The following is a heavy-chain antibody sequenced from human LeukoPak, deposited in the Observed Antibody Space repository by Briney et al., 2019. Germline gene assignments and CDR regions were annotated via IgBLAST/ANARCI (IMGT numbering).Heavy chain of an antibody. V-gene: IGHV3-23*01. CDR1: GFTFSSSS. Sequence: GGSLRLSCAASGFTFSSSSMSWVRQAPGKGLEWVSVISGSGGSTDYADSVKGRFTISRDNSKNTLYLQMNSLRAEDAAVYYCSKGSGWYVWGQGTLVTVSS. CDR2: ISGSGGST. D-gene: IGHD6-19*01. CDR3: SKGSGWYV. J-gene: IGHJ4*02.